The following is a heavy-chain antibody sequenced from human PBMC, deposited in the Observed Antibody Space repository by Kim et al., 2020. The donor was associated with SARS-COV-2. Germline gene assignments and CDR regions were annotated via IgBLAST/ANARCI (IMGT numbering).Heavy chain of an antibody. D-gene: IGHD3-10*01. CDR3: AKDIDYYGSGSYSGMDV. Sequence: GGSLRLSCAASGFTFDDYAMHWVRQAPGKGLEWVSGISWNSGSIGYADSVKGRFTISRDNAKNSLYLQMNSLRAEDTALYYCAKDIDYYGSGSYSGMDVWGQGTTVTVSS. CDR1: GFTFDDYA. V-gene: IGHV3-9*01. CDR2: ISWNSGSI. J-gene: IGHJ6*02.